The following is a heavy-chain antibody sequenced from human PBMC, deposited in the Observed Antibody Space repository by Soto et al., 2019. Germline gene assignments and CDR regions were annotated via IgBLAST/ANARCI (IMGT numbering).Heavy chain of an antibody. CDR2: ISAYNGNT. CDR3: ARDTPIVPDANYDYYGMDV. J-gene: IGHJ6*02. CDR1: GYTFTSYG. V-gene: IGHV1-18*04. Sequence: QVQLVQSGAEVKKPGASVKVSCKASGYTFTSYGISWVRQPPGQGLEWMGWISAYNGNTNYAQKLQGRVTMTTDTSTSTAYMELRSLRSADTAVYDCARDTPIVPDANYDYYGMDVWGQGTTVTVSS. D-gene: IGHD2-2*01.